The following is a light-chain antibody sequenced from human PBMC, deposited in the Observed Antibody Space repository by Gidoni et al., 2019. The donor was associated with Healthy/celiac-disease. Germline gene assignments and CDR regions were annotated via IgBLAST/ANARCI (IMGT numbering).Light chain of an antibody. J-gene: IGLJ3*02. Sequence: SYELTQPLSVSVALGQTARITCGGNNIGSKNVHWHRQKPGQAPVLVIYRDSNRPSEIPERFSGSNSGSTATLTISRAQAGDEADYYCQVWDSGTAVFGGGTKLTVL. CDR3: QVWDSGTAV. CDR1: NIGSKN. V-gene: IGLV3-9*01. CDR2: RDS.